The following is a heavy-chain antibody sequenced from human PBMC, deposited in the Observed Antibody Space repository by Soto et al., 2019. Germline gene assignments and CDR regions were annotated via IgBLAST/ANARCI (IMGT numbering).Heavy chain of an antibody. Sequence: SLRLSCAASGFTFSSYDMHWVRQAPGKGLEWVAVISYDGSNKYYVDSVKGRFTISRDNSKNTLYVQMNSLRAEDTAVYFFVRHDYYNSSCSYYGMDVWGQGTTVTVSS. CDR3: VRHDYYNSSCSYYGMDV. CDR2: ISYDGSNK. J-gene: IGHJ6*02. D-gene: IGHD3-22*01. CDR1: GFTFSSYD. V-gene: IGHV3-30*03.